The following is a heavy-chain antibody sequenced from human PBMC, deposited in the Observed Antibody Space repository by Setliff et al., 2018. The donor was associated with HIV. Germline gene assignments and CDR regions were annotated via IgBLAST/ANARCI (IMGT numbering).Heavy chain of an antibody. Sequence: SETLSLTCTVSRDSINGHWWSWIRQPPGKGLEWTGGIHYSGITHYNPSLKSRLTMSVDTSKNQVSLKLTSVTAADTAVYYCARYKCINFACVGFDIWGQGTVGHRLL. V-gene: IGHV4-59*11. CDR3: ARYKCINFACVGFDI. D-gene: IGHD3-9*01. CDR1: RDSINGHW. J-gene: IGHJ3*02. CDR2: IHYSGIT.